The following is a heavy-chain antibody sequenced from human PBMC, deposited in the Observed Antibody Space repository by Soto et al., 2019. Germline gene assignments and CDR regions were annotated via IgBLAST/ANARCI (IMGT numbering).Heavy chain of an antibody. CDR3: ANLPPTPDLFDP. D-gene: IGHD2-15*01. Sequence: ASVKVSSKASGYTFTGYFIHSLRHSPGQGLEWMGRINPNSGATNYARKFHDRVTMTRDTSINTAYMELSSLRSDDTAIYYCANLPPTPDLFDPWGQGTLVT. CDR2: INPNSGAT. V-gene: IGHV1-2*06. CDR1: GYTFTGYF. J-gene: IGHJ5*02.